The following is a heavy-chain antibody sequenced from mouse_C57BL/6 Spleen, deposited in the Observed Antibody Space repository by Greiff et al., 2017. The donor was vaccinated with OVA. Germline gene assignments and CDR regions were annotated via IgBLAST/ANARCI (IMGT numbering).Heavy chain of an antibody. V-gene: IGHV3-1*01. Sequence: EVKLQESGPGMVKPSQSLSLTCTVTGYSITSGYDWHWIRHFPGNKLEWMGYISYSGSTNYNPSLKSRISITHDTSKNHFFLKLNSVTTEDTATYYCAREGLRREYFDVWGTGTTVTVSS. J-gene: IGHJ1*03. CDR1: GYSITSGYD. D-gene: IGHD2-4*01. CDR3: AREGLRREYFDV. CDR2: ISYSGST.